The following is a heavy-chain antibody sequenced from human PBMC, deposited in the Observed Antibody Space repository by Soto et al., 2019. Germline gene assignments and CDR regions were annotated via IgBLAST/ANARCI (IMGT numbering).Heavy chain of an antibody. J-gene: IGHJ6*02. Sequence: SETLSLTCAVYGGSFSGYYWSWIRQPPGKGLEWIGEINHSGSTNYNPSLKSRVTISVDTSKNQFSLKLSSVTAADTAVYYCARMKLGTYDILTGYYGRWYYYYGMDVWGQGTTVT. D-gene: IGHD3-9*01. V-gene: IGHV4-34*01. CDR1: GGSFSGYY. CDR3: ARMKLGTYDILTGYYGRWYYYYGMDV. CDR2: INHSGST.